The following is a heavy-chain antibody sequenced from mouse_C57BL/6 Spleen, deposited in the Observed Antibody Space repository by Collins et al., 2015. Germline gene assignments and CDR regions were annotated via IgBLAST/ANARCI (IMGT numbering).Heavy chain of an antibody. Sequence: QVQLQQPGAELVMPGASVKLSCKASGYTFTSYWMHWVKQRPGQGLEWIGEIDPSDSYTNYNQKFKGKSTLTVDKSSSTAYMQLSSLTSEDSAVYYCASRNPIGYYFDYWGQGTTLTVSS. D-gene: IGHD3-1*01. CDR1: GYTFTSYW. V-gene: IGHV1-69*01. CDR3: ASRNPIGYYFDY. J-gene: IGHJ2*01. CDR2: IDPSDSYT.